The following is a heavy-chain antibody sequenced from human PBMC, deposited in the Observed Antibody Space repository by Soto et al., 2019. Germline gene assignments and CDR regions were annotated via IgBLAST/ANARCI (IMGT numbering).Heavy chain of an antibody. Sequence: ASVKVSCKASGYTFSGFYMHWVRQAPGQGLEWMGWINPNSGGTKSAEKFQGRVTMTRDTSISTAYMELSRLTSDDTAVYYCASAAVTGTAGLDFWGEGAQVTVSS. V-gene: IGHV1-2*02. D-gene: IGHD6-19*01. J-gene: IGHJ4*02. CDR3: ASAAVTGTAGLDF. CDR2: INPNSGGT. CDR1: GYTFSGFY.